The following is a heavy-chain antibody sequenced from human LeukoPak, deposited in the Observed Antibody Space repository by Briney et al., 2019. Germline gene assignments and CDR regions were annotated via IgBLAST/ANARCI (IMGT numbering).Heavy chain of an antibody. J-gene: IGHJ4*02. D-gene: IGHD2-2*01. CDR2: INPSGGST. CDR1: GGTFSSYA. Sequence: ASVKVSCKASGGTFSSYAISWVRQAPGQGLEWMEIINPSGGSTSYAQKFQGRVTMTRDMSTSTVYMELSSLRSEDTAVYYCARDLDQGSRPHYFDYWGQGTLVTVSS. CDR3: ARDLDQGSRPHYFDY. V-gene: IGHV1-46*01.